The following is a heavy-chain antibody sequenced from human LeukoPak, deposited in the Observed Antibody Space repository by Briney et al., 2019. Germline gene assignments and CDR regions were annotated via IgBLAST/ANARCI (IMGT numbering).Heavy chain of an antibody. CDR1: GGSISSYY. J-gene: IGHJ4*02. V-gene: IGHV4-59*01. Sequence: SETLSLTCTVSGGSISSYYWSWNRQPPGKGLEWIGYIYYSGSTNYNPSLKSRVTISVDTSKNQFSLKLSSVTAADTAVYYCARSPGIAAAGDPTVLTFDYWGQGTLVTVSS. CDR3: ARSPGIAAAGDPTVLTFDY. D-gene: IGHD6-13*01. CDR2: IYYSGST.